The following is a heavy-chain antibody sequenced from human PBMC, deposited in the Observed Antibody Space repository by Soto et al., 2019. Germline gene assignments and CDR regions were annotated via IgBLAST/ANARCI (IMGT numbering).Heavy chain of an antibody. CDR2: ISSSSSYI. D-gene: IGHD3-10*01. J-gene: IGHJ4*02. Sequence: GGSLRLSCAASGFTFSSYSMNWVRQAPGKGLEWVSSISSSSSYIYYADSVKGRFTISRDNAENSLYLQMNSLRAEDTAVEYCARVPVGAGSYYYFDYWGQGTLVTVSS. V-gene: IGHV3-21*01. CDR1: GFTFSSYS. CDR3: ARVPVGAGSYYYFDY.